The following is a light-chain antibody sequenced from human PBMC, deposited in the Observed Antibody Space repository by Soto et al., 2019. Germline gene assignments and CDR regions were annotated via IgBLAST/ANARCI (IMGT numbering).Light chain of an antibody. J-gene: IGLJ1*01. Sequence: QSVLTQPASVSGSPGQSITISCTGTSSDIGSYNYVAWYQQFPGKTPKLIIYEVSNRPSGVSFRFSGSKSGNTASLTISGRQAEDEADYYCSSSRGSDTSYVFGTGTKVTVL. CDR3: SSSRGSDTSYV. CDR1: SSDIGSYNY. V-gene: IGLV2-14*01. CDR2: EVS.